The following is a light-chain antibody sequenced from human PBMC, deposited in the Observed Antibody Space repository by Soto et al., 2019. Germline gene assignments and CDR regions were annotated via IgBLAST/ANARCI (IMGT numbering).Light chain of an antibody. Sequence: ENVLTQSPGTLSLSPGDRATLSCRASQSVSTSYLAWYQQKPGQAPRLLIYGASSRATGIPDRFSGSGSGTDFTLTISGLEPEDFAVYYCQQYGNSRGTFGQGTKVDIK. CDR3: QQYGNSRGT. J-gene: IGKJ1*01. CDR1: QSVSTSY. V-gene: IGKV3-20*01. CDR2: GAS.